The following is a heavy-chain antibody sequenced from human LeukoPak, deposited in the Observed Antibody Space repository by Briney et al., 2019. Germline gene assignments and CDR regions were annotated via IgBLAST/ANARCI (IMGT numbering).Heavy chain of an antibody. D-gene: IGHD3-22*01. CDR3: ARVAPPSYSSGRLLTPPWFDP. CDR2: ISAYNGNT. Sequence: GASVKVSCKASGYTFTNYGISWVRQAPGQGLEWMGWISAYNGNTNYAQKLQGRVTMTTDTSTSTAYMELRSLRSDDTAVYYCARVAPPSYSSGRLLTPPWFDPWGQGTLVTVSS. V-gene: IGHV1-18*01. J-gene: IGHJ5*02. CDR1: GYTFTNYG.